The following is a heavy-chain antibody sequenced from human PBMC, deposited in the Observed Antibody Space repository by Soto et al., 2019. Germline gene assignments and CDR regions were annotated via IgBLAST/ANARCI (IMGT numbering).Heavy chain of an antibody. J-gene: IGHJ4*02. D-gene: IGHD3-22*01. CDR1: GFTFDDYG. V-gene: IGHV3-20*04. CDR2: INWNGGST. Sequence: PGRPLRVSCAASGFTFDDYGMSWVRQAPGKGLEWVSGINWNGGSTGYADSVKGRFTISRDNAKNSLYLQMNSLRAEDTALYYCARDYYDSSGSFDYWGQGTLVTVSS. CDR3: ARDYYDSSGSFDY.